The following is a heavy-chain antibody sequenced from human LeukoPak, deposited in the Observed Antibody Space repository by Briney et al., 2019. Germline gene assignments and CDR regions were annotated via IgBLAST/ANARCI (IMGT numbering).Heavy chain of an antibody. V-gene: IGHV3-30*02. Sequence: TGGSLRLSCAASGVTFSSYGMHWVRQAPGKGLEWVAFIRYDGSNKYYADSVKGRFTISRDNSKNTLYLQMNSLRAEDTAVYYCAKDAVDTAIPSWFDPWGQGTLVTVSS. J-gene: IGHJ5*02. CDR3: AKDAVDTAIPSWFDP. CDR2: IRYDGSNK. D-gene: IGHD5-18*01. CDR1: GVTFSSYG.